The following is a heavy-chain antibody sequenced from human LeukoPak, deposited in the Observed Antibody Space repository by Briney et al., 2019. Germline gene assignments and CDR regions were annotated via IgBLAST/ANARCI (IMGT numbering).Heavy chain of an antibody. CDR3: AKPYGDYPRWYFDY. V-gene: IGHV3-48*01. J-gene: IGHJ4*02. CDR2: ISSSSSTI. Sequence: GGSLRLSCAASGFTFSSYSMNWVRQAPGKGLEWVSYISSSSSTIYYADSVKGRFTISRDNSKNTLYLQMNSLRAEDTAVYYCAKPYGDYPRWYFDYWGQGTLVTVSS. CDR1: GFTFSSYS. D-gene: IGHD4-17*01.